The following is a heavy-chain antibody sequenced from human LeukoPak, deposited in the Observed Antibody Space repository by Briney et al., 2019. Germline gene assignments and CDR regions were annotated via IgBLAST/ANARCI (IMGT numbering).Heavy chain of an antibody. CDR3: ARDGYGGPAAISYYYMDV. Sequence: TGGSLRLSCAASGFTFSNYSMNWVRQAPGKGLEWVSSISSSSSYIYYADSVKGRFTISRDNAKNSLYLQMNSLRAEDTAVYYCARDGYGGPAAISYYYMDVWGKGTTVTVSS. D-gene: IGHD2-2*01. V-gene: IGHV3-21*01. CDR1: GFTFSNYS. J-gene: IGHJ6*03. CDR2: ISSSSSYI.